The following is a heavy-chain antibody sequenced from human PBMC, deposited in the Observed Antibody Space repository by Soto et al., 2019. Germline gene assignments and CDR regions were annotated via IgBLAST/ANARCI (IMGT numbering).Heavy chain of an antibody. Sequence: ASVKVSCKASGFRFSDYGFNWLRQAPGQGLEWMGWISAFNGNTETAQGLQDRVTMTTDSSTTTAHMDLTNLTTDDTAIYYCARSYYLADAFDVWGQGTMVTVSS. CDR1: GFRFSDYG. J-gene: IGHJ3*01. D-gene: IGHD3-16*01. CDR2: ISAFNGNT. CDR3: ARSYYLADAFDV. V-gene: IGHV1-18*01.